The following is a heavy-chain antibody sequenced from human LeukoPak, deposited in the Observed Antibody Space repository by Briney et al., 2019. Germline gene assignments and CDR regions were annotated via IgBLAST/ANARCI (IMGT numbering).Heavy chain of an antibody. D-gene: IGHD5-24*01. J-gene: IGHJ4*02. V-gene: IGHV3-9*01. Sequence: GGSLRLSCAASGFTFDDYAIHWVRQAPGKGLEWVSGISWNSGSVVYADSVKGRLTISRDNAKNSLYLQMNSLRAEDTALYYCAKVEMATIMGTYYFDYWGQGTLVTVSS. CDR2: ISWNSGSV. CDR1: GFTFDDYA. CDR3: AKVEMATIMGTYYFDY.